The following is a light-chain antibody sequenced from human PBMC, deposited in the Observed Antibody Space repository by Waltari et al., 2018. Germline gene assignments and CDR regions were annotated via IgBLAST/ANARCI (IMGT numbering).Light chain of an antibody. Sequence: DIMMTQSPPTLPASVGEGVTITYRASQSISHWLAWYQPKPGKAPKLLISKASNFANAVPSRFSGSGSGTEFTLTITNLQPDDFATCYCQRYDKYPPTFGGGTTVEIK. V-gene: IGKV1-5*03. J-gene: IGKJ4*01. CDR2: KAS. CDR1: QSISHW. CDR3: QRYDKYPPT.